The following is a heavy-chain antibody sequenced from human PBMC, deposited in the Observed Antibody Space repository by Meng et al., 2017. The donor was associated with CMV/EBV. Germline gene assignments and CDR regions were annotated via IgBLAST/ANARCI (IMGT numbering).Heavy chain of an antibody. CDR2: INPNRGGT. D-gene: IGHD4-23*01. CDR1: GYTFTGYY. J-gene: IGHJ4*02. Sequence: CKASGYTFTGYYMHWVRQAPGQGLEWMGWINPNRGGTNYAQKFQGRVTMTRDTSISTAYMELSRLRSDDTAVYYCARARLTMVVTPYWGQGTLVTVSS. CDR3: ARARLTMVVTPY. V-gene: IGHV1-2*02.